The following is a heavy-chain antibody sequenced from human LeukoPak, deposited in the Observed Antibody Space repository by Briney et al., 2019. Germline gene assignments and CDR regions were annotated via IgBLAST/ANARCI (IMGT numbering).Heavy chain of an antibody. J-gene: IGHJ2*01. CDR2: IYPGDSDT. D-gene: IGHD3-9*01. Sequence: GESLKISCKGSGYSFTSYWIGWVRQMPGKGLEWMGIIYPGDSDTRYSPSFQGQVTISVDKSISTAYLQWSSLKASDTAMYYCARLTNYDILTGYSPYWYLDLWGRGTLVTVSS. CDR3: ARLTNYDILTGYSPYWYLDL. CDR1: GYSFTSYW. V-gene: IGHV5-51*01.